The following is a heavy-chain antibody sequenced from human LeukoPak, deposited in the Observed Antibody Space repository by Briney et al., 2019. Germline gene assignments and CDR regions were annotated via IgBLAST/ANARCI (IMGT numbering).Heavy chain of an antibody. J-gene: IGHJ4*02. CDR3: ARVVDHDYGDYYLDY. CDR1: GFTFSSYA. V-gene: IGHV3-30*14. Sequence: GGSLRLSCAASGFTFSSYAMHWVRQAPGKGLEWVALISYDESNTFYADSVKGRLTISRDNSKNTLYLQMNSLRAEDTAVYYCARVVDHDYGDYYLDYWGQGTLVTVSS. CDR2: ISYDESNT. D-gene: IGHD4-17*01.